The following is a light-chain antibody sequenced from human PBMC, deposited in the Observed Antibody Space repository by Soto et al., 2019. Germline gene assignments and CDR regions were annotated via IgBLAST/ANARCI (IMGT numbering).Light chain of an antibody. CDR2: QAS. CDR3: QQYDTYST. Sequence: DIQMTQSPSTLSASIGDRVTISCRASQSISNWLAWYQQKPGKAPKLLISQASNLESGVQSRFSGSGSGTEFTLTISSLQPDDFATFYCQQYDTYSTFGQGTKVEIK. V-gene: IGKV1-5*03. J-gene: IGKJ1*01. CDR1: QSISNW.